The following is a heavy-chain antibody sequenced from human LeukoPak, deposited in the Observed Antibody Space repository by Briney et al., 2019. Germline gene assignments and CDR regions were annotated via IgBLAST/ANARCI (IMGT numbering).Heavy chain of an antibody. Sequence: GGSLRLSCAASGFTFSNYWMHWVRQAPGEALMWVSRIKSDGSSTTYADSVKGRFTISRDNAKNTLYLQMNSLRAEDTAVYFCAKVYCSPSNCQLVDYWGQGTLVTVSS. CDR3: AKVYCSPSNCQLVDY. J-gene: IGHJ4*02. D-gene: IGHD4-11*01. CDR2: IKSDGSST. CDR1: GFTFSNYW. V-gene: IGHV3-74*01.